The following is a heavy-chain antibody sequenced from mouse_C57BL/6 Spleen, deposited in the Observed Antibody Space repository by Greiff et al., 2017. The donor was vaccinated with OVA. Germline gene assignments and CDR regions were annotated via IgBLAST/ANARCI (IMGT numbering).Heavy chain of an antibody. CDR2: ISLKYDNYET. Sequence: EVKLVESGGGLVQPGGSMKLSCVASGFTFSNYWMNWVRQSPEKGLEWVAQISLKYDNYETHYAESVKGRFTISRDDSKSSVYLQMNNLRAEDTGIYCGTAYYYGSDWYFDVWGTGTTVTVSS. V-gene: IGHV6-3*01. CDR1: GFTFSNYW. CDR3: TAYYYGSDWYFDV. J-gene: IGHJ1*03. D-gene: IGHD1-1*01.